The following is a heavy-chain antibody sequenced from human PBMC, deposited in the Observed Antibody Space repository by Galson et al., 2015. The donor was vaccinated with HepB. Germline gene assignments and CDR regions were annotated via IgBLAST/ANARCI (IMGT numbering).Heavy chain of an antibody. CDR1: GYTFTSYA. CDR2: INAGNGNT. V-gene: IGHV1-3*01. J-gene: IGHJ6*02. D-gene: IGHD2-2*01. CDR3: ARALPGYCSSTSCSPISYYYYGMDV. Sequence: SVKVSCKASGYTFTSYAMHWVRQAPGQRLEWMGWINAGNGNTKYSQKFQGRVTITRDTSASTAYMELSSLRSEDTAVYYCARALPGYCSSTSCSPISYYYYGMDVWGQGTTVTVSS.